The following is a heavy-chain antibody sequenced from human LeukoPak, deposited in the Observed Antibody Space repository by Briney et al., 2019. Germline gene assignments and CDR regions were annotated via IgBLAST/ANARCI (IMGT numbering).Heavy chain of an antibody. Sequence: PSETLSLTCTVSGGSISSYYWSWIRQPAGKGLEWIGRIYTSGSTNYNPSLKSRVTMSVDTSKNQFSLKLSSVTAADTAVYYCARDRSYYYGSGSYYFFVPGNNWFDPWGQGTLVTVSS. CDR2: IYTSGST. J-gene: IGHJ5*02. CDR1: GGSISSYY. CDR3: ARDRSYYYGSGSYYFFVPGNNWFDP. V-gene: IGHV4-4*07. D-gene: IGHD3-10*01.